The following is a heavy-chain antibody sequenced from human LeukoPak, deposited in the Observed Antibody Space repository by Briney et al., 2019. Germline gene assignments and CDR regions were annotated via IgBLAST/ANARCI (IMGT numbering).Heavy chain of an antibody. CDR2: ISSSSSYI. J-gene: IGHJ4*02. V-gene: IGHV3-21*01. D-gene: IGHD4-17*01. CDR1: GFTFSSYS. Sequence: PGGSLRLSCAASGFTFSSYSMNWVRQAPGKGLEWVSSISSSSSYIYYADSVKGRFTISRDNAKNSLYLQMNSLRAEDTAVYYCARDLLVKRDYDDLDGLGYWGQGTLVTVSS. CDR3: ARDLLVKRDYDDLDGLGY.